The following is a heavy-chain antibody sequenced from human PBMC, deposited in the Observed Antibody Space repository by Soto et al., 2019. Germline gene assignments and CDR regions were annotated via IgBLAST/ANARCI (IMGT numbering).Heavy chain of an antibody. CDR2: IIPIFGTA. D-gene: IGHD6-6*01. CDR3: ARDPYSSSSNWFDP. V-gene: IGHV1-69*13. J-gene: IGHJ5*02. Sequence: SVKASCKAHRGTFTSYAISWVRQAPGQGLEWMGGIIPIFGTANYAQKFQGRVTITADESTSTAYMELSSLRSEDTAVYYCARDPYSSSSNWFDPWGQGTLVTVSS. CDR1: RGTFTSYA.